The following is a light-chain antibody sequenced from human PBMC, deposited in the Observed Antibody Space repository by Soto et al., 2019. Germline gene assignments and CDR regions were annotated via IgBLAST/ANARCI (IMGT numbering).Light chain of an antibody. CDR1: QDISNY. CDR3: QHYDNLPVFT. V-gene: IGKV1-33*01. J-gene: IGKJ3*01. Sequence: DIQMTQSPSSLSASVGDRVTITCQASQDISNYLNWYQQKPGKAPKRLIYDTSNLETGVPSRFSGSGSGTDVTVTISSLQYEEIATYYCQHYDNLPVFTFGPGTKVDIK. CDR2: DTS.